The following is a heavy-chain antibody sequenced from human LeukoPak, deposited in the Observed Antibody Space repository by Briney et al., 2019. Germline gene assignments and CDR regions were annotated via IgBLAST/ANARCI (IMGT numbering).Heavy chain of an antibody. CDR3: ARDFGGPLFDY. D-gene: IGHD3-16*01. Sequence: GGSLRLSCAASGFTFSSYWMHWVRQAPRKGLVWVSRINSDGSSTSHADSVKGRFTISRDNAKNTLYLQMNSLRADDTAVYYCARDFGGPLFDYWGQGTLVTVSS. CDR1: GFTFSSYW. V-gene: IGHV3-74*01. J-gene: IGHJ4*02. CDR2: INSDGSST.